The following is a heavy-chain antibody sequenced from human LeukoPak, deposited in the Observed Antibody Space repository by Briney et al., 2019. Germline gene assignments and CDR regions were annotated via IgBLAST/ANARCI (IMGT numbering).Heavy chain of an antibody. D-gene: IGHD3-22*01. Sequence: GGSLRLSCAASGFTFSSYTMNWVRQAPGKGLEWVSSISSSSSYIYYADSVKGRFTISRDNAKNSLYLQMNSLRAEDTAVYYCARDRPPAYAIVVVTTDAFDIWGQGTMVTVSS. CDR3: ARDRPPAYAIVVVTTDAFDI. J-gene: IGHJ3*02. V-gene: IGHV3-21*01. CDR2: ISSSSSYI. CDR1: GFTFSSYT.